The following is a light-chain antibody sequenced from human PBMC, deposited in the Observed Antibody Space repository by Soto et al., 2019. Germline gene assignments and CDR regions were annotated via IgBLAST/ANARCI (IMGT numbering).Light chain of an antibody. CDR1: QSISSW. CDR3: QQYVTAFRS. CDR2: KAS. Sequence: DIQMTQSPSTLSASVRDRVTITCRASQSISSWLAWYQQKPGKAPKLLIYKASSLQSGVPSRFSGSGSGTEFTLTISSLQPDDFATYYCQQYVTAFRSFGQGTKVEFK. J-gene: IGKJ1*01. V-gene: IGKV1-5*03.